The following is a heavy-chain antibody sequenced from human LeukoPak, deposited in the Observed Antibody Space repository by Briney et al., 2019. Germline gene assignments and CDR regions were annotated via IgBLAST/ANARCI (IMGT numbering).Heavy chain of an antibody. CDR3: ARARHDSSGYYVNWFDP. D-gene: IGHD3-22*01. Sequence: SETLSLTCTVSGASIISYYRSWIRQPPGKGLEWIGYIYYSGSTNYNPSLKSRVTISVDTSKNQFSLKLSSVTAADTAVYYCARARHDSSGYYVNWFDPWGQGTLVTVSS. CDR2: IYYSGST. V-gene: IGHV4-59*01. CDR1: GASIISYY. J-gene: IGHJ5*02.